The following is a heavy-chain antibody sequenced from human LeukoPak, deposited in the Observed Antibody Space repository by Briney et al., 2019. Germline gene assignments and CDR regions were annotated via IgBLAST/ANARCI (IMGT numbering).Heavy chain of an antibody. J-gene: IGHJ3*02. Sequence: GGSLRLSCAASGFTLSSYWMSCVRPAPGKGLEWVANIKQDGSEKYYVDSVKGRFTISRDNAKNSLYLQMNSLRAEDTAVYYCARDLGSSNWNDLLSLAFDIWGQGTMVTVSS. V-gene: IGHV3-7*01. CDR3: ARDLGSSNWNDLLSLAFDI. CDR1: GFTLSSYW. CDR2: IKQDGSEK. D-gene: IGHD1-1*01.